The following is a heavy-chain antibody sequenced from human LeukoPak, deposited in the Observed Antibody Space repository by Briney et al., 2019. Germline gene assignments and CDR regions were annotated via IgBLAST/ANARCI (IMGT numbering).Heavy chain of an antibody. J-gene: IGHJ4*02. CDR2: ISGTSTYT. CDR3: ARDISYCGGDCAPYYFDY. Sequence: PGGSLRLSCAASGFTFTDAWMTWVRQAPGKGLEWVSYISGTSTYTNYADSVKGRFTISRDNAKNSLYLQMNSLRAEDTAVYYCARDISYCGGDCAPYYFDYWGQGTLVTVSS. CDR1: GFTFTDAW. V-gene: IGHV3-11*05. D-gene: IGHD2-21*02.